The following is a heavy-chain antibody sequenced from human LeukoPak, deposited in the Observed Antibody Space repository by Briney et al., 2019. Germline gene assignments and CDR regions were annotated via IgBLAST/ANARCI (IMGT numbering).Heavy chain of an antibody. CDR2: IKQDGSEK. J-gene: IGHJ6*03. V-gene: IGHV3-7*01. Sequence: AGGSLRPSCAASGFTFSSYWMSWVRQAPGKGLEWVANIKQDGSEKYYVDSVKGRFTISRDNAKNSLYLQMNSLRAEDTAVYYCARVRIVVVPAAMYDYMDVWGKGTTVTVSS. CDR3: ARVRIVVVPAAMYDYMDV. CDR1: GFTFSSYW. D-gene: IGHD2-2*01.